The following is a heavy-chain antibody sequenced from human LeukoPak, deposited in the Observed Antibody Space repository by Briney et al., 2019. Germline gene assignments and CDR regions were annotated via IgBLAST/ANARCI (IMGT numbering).Heavy chain of an antibody. CDR3: ARDSSDCSGGSCYKGAFDI. CDR2: IYTSGST. CDR1: GGSVSSGTYY. Sequence: SQTLSLTCTVSGGSVSSGTYYWTWIRQPAGKGLEWIGRIYTSGSTYYNPSLKSRVTISVDRSKNQFSLKLSSVTAADTAVYYCARDSSDCSGGSCYKGAFDIWGQGTMVTVSS. V-gene: IGHV4-61*02. J-gene: IGHJ3*02. D-gene: IGHD2-15*01.